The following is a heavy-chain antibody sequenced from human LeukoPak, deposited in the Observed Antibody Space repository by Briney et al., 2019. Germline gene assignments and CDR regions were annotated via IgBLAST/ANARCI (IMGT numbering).Heavy chain of an antibody. CDR3: ARGYYDFWSGYAVRELSYYYYGMDV. CDR1: GGSISSYY. D-gene: IGHD3-3*01. Sequence: SETLSLTCTVSGGSISSYYWSWIRQPPGKGLEWIGYIYYSGSTNYNPSLKSRVTISVDTSKNQFSLKLSSVTAADTAVYYCARGYYDFWSGYAVRELSYYYYGMDVWGQGTTVTVSS. J-gene: IGHJ6*02. CDR2: IYYSGST. V-gene: IGHV4-59*01.